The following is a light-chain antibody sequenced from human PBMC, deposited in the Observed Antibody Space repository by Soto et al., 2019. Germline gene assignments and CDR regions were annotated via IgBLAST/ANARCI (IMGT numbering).Light chain of an antibody. CDR1: NSDVGGYNY. CDR2: EVS. CDR3: TSYTSSITYV. Sequence: QSVLTQPRSVSESPGQSVTISCTGTNSDVGGYNYVSWYQQHPGKAPKLMIYEVSNRPSGVSNRFSGSKSGDTASLTISGLQAEDEADYYCTSYTSSITYVFGTGTKVTVL. V-gene: IGLV2-14*01. J-gene: IGLJ1*01.